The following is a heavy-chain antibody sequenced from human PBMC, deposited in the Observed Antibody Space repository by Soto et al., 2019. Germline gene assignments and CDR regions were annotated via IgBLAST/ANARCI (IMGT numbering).Heavy chain of an antibody. Sequence: SETLSLTCAVYGGSFSGYYWSWIRQPPGKGLEWIGEINHSGSTNYNPSLKSRVTISVDTSKNQFSLKLSSVTAADTAVYYCARGGKYQLLWKAPWGGYPRDFDYWGQGTLVTVSS. J-gene: IGHJ4*02. CDR2: INHSGST. D-gene: IGHD2-2*01. CDR3: ARGGKYQLLWKAPWGGYPRDFDY. CDR1: GGSFSGYY. V-gene: IGHV4-34*01.